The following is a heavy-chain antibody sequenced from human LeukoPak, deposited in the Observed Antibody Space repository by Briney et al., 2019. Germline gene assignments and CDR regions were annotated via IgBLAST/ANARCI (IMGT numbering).Heavy chain of an antibody. V-gene: IGHV3-23*01. J-gene: IGHJ4*02. Sequence: GGSLRLSCAASGFTFSSYAMSWVRQAPGKGLEWVSAISGSGGSTYYADSVKGRFTISRDNSKNTLCLQMNSLRAEDTAVYYCAKAYYYDSSGYYDYWGQGTLVTVSS. CDR3: AKAYYYDSSGYYDY. D-gene: IGHD3-22*01. CDR1: GFTFSSYA. CDR2: ISGSGGST.